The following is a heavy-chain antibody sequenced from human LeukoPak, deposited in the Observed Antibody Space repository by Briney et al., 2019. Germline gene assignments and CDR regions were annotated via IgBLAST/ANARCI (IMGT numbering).Heavy chain of an antibody. J-gene: IGHJ3*01. CDR2: IYPGDSGT. V-gene: IGHV5-51*01. CDR3: AGHPMGGHYDDTGAPTDVFDL. D-gene: IGHD3-22*01. Sequence: GESLKISCQGSGYRSSNYWIGWVRQRPGKGLEWMAIIYPGDSGTRYSPSFRGQVTVSADKSTGAVYLQWNSLKASDTATYYCAGHPMGGHYDDTGAPTDVFDLWGPGTMVTVSS. CDR1: GYRSSNYW.